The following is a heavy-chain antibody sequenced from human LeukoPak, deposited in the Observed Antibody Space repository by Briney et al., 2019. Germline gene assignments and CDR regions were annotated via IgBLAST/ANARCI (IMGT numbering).Heavy chain of an antibody. D-gene: IGHD3-3*01. CDR3: ARVEVFWSGYYIY. Sequence: ASVKVSCKASGYTFAGYYMHWVRQAPGQGVEWMGWINPNSGGTNYAQKFQGRVTMTRDTSISTAYMELSRLRSDDTAVYYCARVEVFWSGYYIYWGQGTLVTVSS. CDR2: INPNSGGT. CDR1: GYTFAGYY. V-gene: IGHV1-2*02. J-gene: IGHJ4*02.